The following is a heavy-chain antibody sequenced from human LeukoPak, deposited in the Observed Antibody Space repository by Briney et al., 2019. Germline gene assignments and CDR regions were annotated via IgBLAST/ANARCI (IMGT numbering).Heavy chain of an antibody. J-gene: IGHJ4*02. D-gene: IGHD3-10*01. V-gene: IGHV3-15*01. CDR3: TTQRSRITMVRGVIRSDH. Sequence: GGSLRLSCAASGFTFSNAWMSWVRQGPGKGLEWVGRIKSKTDGGTTGYAAPVKGRFTISRDDSKNTLYLQMNSLKTEDTAVYYCTTQRSRITMVRGVIRSDHWGQGTLVTVSS. CDR1: GFTFSNAW. CDR2: IKSKTDGGTT.